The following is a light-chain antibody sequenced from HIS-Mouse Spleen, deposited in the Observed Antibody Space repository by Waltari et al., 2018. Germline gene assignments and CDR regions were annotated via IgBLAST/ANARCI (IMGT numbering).Light chain of an antibody. CDR3: CSYAGSYTYV. Sequence: QSALTQPRPVSGSPGQSVTLSCTGTSSDVGGYKSVTWYQQHPGKAPKLMIYDVIKRPSGVPDRFSGSKSGNTASLTISGLQAEDEADYYCCSYAGSYTYVFGTGTKVTVL. CDR1: SSDVGGYKS. CDR2: DVI. V-gene: IGLV2-11*02. J-gene: IGLJ1*01.